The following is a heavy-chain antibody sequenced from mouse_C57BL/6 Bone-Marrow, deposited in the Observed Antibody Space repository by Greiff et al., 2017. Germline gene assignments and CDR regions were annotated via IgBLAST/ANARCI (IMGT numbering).Heavy chain of an antibody. V-gene: IGHV5-6*01. Sequence: EVQVVESGGDLVKPGGSLKLSCAASGFTFSSYGMSWVRQTPDKRLEWVATISSGGSYTYYPDSVKGRFTISRDNAKNTLYLQMSSLKSEDTAMYYCAMLDSSGYFDYWGQGTTLTVSS. CDR2: ISSGGSYT. J-gene: IGHJ2*01. CDR1: GFTFSSYG. D-gene: IGHD3-2*02. CDR3: AMLDSSGYFDY.